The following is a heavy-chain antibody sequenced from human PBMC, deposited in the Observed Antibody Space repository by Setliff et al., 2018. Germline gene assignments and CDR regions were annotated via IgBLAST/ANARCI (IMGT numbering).Heavy chain of an antibody. CDR3: ARANYYDSSGHSAYGMDV. V-gene: IGHV1-69*10. CDR1: GGTFSSYA. J-gene: IGHJ6*02. D-gene: IGHD3-22*01. Sequence: SVKVSCKASGGTFSSYAISWVRQAPGQGLEWMGGIIPILGIANYAQKFQGRVTITADESTSTAYMELSSLRSEDTAVYYCARANYYDSSGHSAYGMDVWGQGTTVTVSS. CDR2: IIPILGIA.